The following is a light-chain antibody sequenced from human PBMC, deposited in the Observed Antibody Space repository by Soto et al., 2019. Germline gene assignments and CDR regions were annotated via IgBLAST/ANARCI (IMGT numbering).Light chain of an antibody. Sequence: QFVLTQPPSASGTPGQRVTISCSGSSSNIGSTSVYWYQQLPGTAPKLLIYSNNRRPSGVPDRLSGSKSGTSASLAISGLQSEDEADYYCAAWDNSLSGWVFGGGTKLTVL. CDR1: SSNIGSTS. CDR3: AAWDNSLSGWV. CDR2: SNN. V-gene: IGLV1-44*01. J-gene: IGLJ3*02.